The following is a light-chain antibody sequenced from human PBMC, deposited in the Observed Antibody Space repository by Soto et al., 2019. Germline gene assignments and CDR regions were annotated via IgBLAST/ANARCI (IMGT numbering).Light chain of an antibody. J-gene: IGKJ4*01. CDR2: GAS. CDR3: QHYNKWPLT. Sequence: EMVLTQSPATLSVSPGERATLSCRASQSVNSNLAWYQQKVGQAPRLLIYGASTRATGIPARFSGSGSGTEFTLTISSLQSEDLAIYYCQHYNKWPLTFGGGTKVDIK. CDR1: QSVNSN. V-gene: IGKV3-15*01.